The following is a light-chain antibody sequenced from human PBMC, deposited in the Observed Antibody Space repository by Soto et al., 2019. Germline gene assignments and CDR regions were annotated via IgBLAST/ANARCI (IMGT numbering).Light chain of an antibody. V-gene: IGLV4-60*03. Sequence: QAVVTQSSSASASLGSSVKLTCTLNSGHINYIIAWHQQQPGKAPRYLIKLEGSGSYTKVSGVPDRFSGSSSGDARYLTISNLQSEDEADYYCETWDSNTHSPFGGGTKLTVL. CDR1: SGHINYI. CDR2: LEGSGSY. J-gene: IGLJ2*01. CDR3: ETWDSNTHSP.